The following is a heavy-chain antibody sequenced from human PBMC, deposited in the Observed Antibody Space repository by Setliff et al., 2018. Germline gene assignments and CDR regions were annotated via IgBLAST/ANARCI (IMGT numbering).Heavy chain of an antibody. Sequence: SETLSLTCAVSGLSISGEYYWGWIRQPPGGGPEWIGIIYRDGRAYYSTSLKSRVNLSLDMSKTQFSLHLNSVTAADTAVYYCMRQVGGGLWYFDYWGQGILVTVSS. CDR1: GLSISGEYY. D-gene: IGHD2-15*01. CDR2: IYRDGRA. V-gene: IGHV4-38-2*01. J-gene: IGHJ4*02. CDR3: MRQVGGGLWYFDY.